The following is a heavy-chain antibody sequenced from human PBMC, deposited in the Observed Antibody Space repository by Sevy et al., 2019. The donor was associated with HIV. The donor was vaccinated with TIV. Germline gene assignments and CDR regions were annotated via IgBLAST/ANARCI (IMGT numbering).Heavy chain of an antibody. V-gene: IGHV3-49*03. CDR3: TRGDGSYDFWSGYYGPPNPALDY. CDR1: GFTFGDYA. J-gene: IGHJ4*02. D-gene: IGHD3-3*01. CDR2: IRSKAYGGTT. Sequence: GGSLRLSCTASGFTFGDYAMSWFRQAPGKGLEWGGFIRSKAYGGTTEYAASVKGRFTISSDDSKSIAYLQMNSLKTEDTAVYYCTRGDGSYDFWSGYYGPPNPALDYWGQGTLVTVSS.